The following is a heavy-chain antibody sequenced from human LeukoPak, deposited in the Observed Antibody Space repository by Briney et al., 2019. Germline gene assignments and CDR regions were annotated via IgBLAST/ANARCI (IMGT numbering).Heavy chain of an antibody. D-gene: IGHD2-8*01. Sequence: SETLSLTCAVYGGSFSGYYWSWIRQPPGKGLEWIGEINHSGSTNYNPSLKSRVTISLVTSKKQFSLMLASVTAADTAIYYCANADTEDFFDSWGQGVLVTVSS. CDR2: INHSGST. J-gene: IGHJ4*02. V-gene: IGHV4-34*01. CDR1: GGSFSGYY. CDR3: ANADTEDFFDS.